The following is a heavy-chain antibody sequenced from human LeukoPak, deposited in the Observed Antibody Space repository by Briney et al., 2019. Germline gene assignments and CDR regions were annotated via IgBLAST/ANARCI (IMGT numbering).Heavy chain of an antibody. CDR1: GFAFSNYW. CDR2: INTHGSST. J-gene: IGHJ6*03. CDR3: LAGYYYYYMDV. V-gene: IGHV3-74*01. D-gene: IGHD6-13*01. Sequence: GGSLRLSCAASGFAFSNYWLHWVREAPGKGLVWVARINTHGSSTNYADSVKGRFTISRDNAKNTLYLQMTSLSAEDTAVYYALAGYYYYYMDVWGKGTTVTVSS.